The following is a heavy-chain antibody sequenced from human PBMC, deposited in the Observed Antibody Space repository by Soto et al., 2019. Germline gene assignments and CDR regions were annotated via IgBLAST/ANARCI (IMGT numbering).Heavy chain of an antibody. D-gene: IGHD2-15*01. CDR2: SRNRVNNFST. CDR3: SRVDPSAKRPDD. V-gene: IGHV3-72*01. Sequence: VQVEESGGGLVLPGGSLRLSCTVSAVSEFSFSDQYMDWVRQAPGKGLEGVGRSRNRVNNFSTAYAASVQGRFTISREESKNTVYLQMHRLKTDDTAVYDCSRVDPSAKRPDDWGQGTRVTVSS. J-gene: IGHJ4*02. CDR1: AVSEFSFSDQY.